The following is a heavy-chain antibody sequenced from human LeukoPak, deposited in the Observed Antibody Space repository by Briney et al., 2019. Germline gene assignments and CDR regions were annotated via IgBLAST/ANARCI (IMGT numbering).Heavy chain of an antibody. CDR2: IYSSGST. CDR1: GDSISSSSSY. Sequence: PSETLSLTCTVSGDSISSSSSYWGWIRQPPGEGLEWIGRIYSSGSTDYNPSLKSRVTMSVDTSKSQFSLNLMSVTAADTAVYYCTRDTGTTGEVKFDPWGQGTLVTVSS. CDR3: TRDTGTTGEVKFDP. J-gene: IGHJ5*02. V-gene: IGHV4-39*07. D-gene: IGHD4-17*01.